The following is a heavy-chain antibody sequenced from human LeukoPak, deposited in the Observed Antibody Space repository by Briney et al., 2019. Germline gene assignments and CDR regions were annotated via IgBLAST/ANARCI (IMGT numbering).Heavy chain of an antibody. CDR3: ARCGSGSHPADPYYYYMDV. V-gene: IGHV1-18*01. Sequence: ASVKVSCKASGYTFSNYGISWVRQAPGQGLEWMGWISVYNGSTNYAQKFQGRVTMTTDTSTSTAYMELRSLRSDDTAVFYCARCGSGSHPADPYYYYMDVRGKGTTVTISS. CDR2: ISVYNGST. J-gene: IGHJ6*03. CDR1: GYTFSNYG. D-gene: IGHD3-10*01.